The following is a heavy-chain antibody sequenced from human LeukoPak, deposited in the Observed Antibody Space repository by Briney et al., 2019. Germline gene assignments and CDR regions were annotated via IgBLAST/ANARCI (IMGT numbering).Heavy chain of an antibody. V-gene: IGHV4-34*01. J-gene: IGHJ6*02. CDR3: ARGGDYYGMDV. Sequence: AETLSLTCAVYGGSFSGYYWSWIRQPPGKGLEWIGEINHGGSTNYNPSLKSRVTISVDTSKNQFSLKVSSVTAADTAVYYCARGGDYYGMDVWGQGKPVTVSS. CDR1: GGSFSGYY. D-gene: IGHD4-17*01. CDR2: INHGGST.